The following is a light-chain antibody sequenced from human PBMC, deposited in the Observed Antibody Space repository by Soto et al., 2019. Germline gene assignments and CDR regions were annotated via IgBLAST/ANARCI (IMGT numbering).Light chain of an antibody. J-gene: IGKJ4*01. CDR3: QQTNSFPLP. CDR2: AAA. CDR1: QGISSW. V-gene: IGKV1-12*01. Sequence: DIPMTQSPSSVSASVGDRVTITCRASQGISSWLAWYQQKTGKAPKLLIYAAASLQSGVPSRVSGSGAGTEFTRTISSLQPEDVATYYCQQTNSFPLPVGGGTKVEIK.